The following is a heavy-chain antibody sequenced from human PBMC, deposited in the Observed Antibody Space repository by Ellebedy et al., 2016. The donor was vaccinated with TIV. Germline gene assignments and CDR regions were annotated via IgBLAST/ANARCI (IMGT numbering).Heavy chain of an antibody. J-gene: IGHJ3*02. Sequence: GESLKISXAASGFTFSNFWMSWVRQAPGKGLEYVASIKQDGNEKYYVDSVKGRFTISRDNARNSLYLQINDLRAEDTAVYYCANIWYGRSVDAFDIWGQGTRVTVSS. CDR1: GFTFSNFW. D-gene: IGHD3-9*01. V-gene: IGHV3-7*01. CDR2: IKQDGNEK. CDR3: ANIWYGRSVDAFDI.